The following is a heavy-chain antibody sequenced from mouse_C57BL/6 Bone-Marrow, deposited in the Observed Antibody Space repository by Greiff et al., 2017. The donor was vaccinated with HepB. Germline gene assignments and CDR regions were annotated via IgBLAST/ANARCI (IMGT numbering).Heavy chain of an antibody. CDR2: ISSGSSTI. D-gene: IGHD1-1*01. CDR1: GFTFSDYG. V-gene: IGHV5-17*01. CDR3: ARIFTTVVATRAMDY. J-gene: IGHJ4*01. Sequence: EVQLVESGGGLVKPGGSLKLSCAASGFTFSDYGMHWVRQAPEKGLEWVAYISSGSSTIYYADTVKGRFTISRDNAKNTLFLQMTSLRSEDTAMYYCARIFTTVVATRAMDYWGQGTSVTVSS.